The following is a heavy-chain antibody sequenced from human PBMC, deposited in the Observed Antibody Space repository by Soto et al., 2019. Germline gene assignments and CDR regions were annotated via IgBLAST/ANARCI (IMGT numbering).Heavy chain of an antibody. D-gene: IGHD3-22*01. V-gene: IGHV1-69*08. J-gene: IGHJ4*02. CDR2: IIPILGIA. CDR1: GGTFSSYT. Sequence: QVQLVQSGAEVKKPGSSVKVSCKASGGTFSSYTISWVRQAPGQGLEWMGRIIPILGIANYAQKFQCRVTITADKSTSTANMELSSLSTEDTAVYYCARDTAVYDSSGSDYWGQGTLVTVSS. CDR3: ARDTAVYDSSGSDY.